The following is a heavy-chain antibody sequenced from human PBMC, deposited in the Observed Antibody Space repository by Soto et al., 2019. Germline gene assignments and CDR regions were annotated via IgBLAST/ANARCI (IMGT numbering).Heavy chain of an antibody. CDR2: IYYTGTT. J-gene: IGHJ3*02. Sequence: SETLSLTCTVSGGSISAYLAWIRQPPGRGLEWIGSIYYTGTTHYNPSLKSPVTISVDTSKNQFSLRVSSVTAADTAVYYCGRRLTVVALDAFDIWGQGTMVTVSS. D-gene: IGHD2-15*01. CDR1: GGSISAY. V-gene: IGHV4-39*01. CDR3: GRRLTVVALDAFDI.